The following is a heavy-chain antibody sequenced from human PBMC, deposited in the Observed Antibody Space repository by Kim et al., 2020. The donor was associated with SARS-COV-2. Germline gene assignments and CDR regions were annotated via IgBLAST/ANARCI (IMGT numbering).Heavy chain of an antibody. J-gene: IGHJ4*02. V-gene: IGHV4-4*06. CDR3: ARAPYFDFWSGNGAFDY. D-gene: IGHD3-3*01. Sequence: LKSRVTMSVDTSKNQFSLKLSSLTAADTAVYYRARAPYFDFWSGNGAFDYWGQGTLVTVSS.